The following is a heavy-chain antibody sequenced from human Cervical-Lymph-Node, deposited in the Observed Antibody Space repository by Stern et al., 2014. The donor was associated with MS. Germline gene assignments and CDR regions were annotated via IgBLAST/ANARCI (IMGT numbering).Heavy chain of an antibody. D-gene: IGHD2-15*01. J-gene: IGHJ4*02. CDR2: IYFRGST. Sequence: VQLVESGPGLVKPSQTLSLTCTVSGGSISSGDYYWSWIRQPPGKGLEWIGYIYFRGSTCYKPSLKSRVTISVDTSKNQFSLKLSSVTAADTAVYYCARTFEHCSGGSCYLAGFDYWGQGTLVTVSS. CDR1: GGSISSGDYY. V-gene: IGHV4-30-4*01. CDR3: ARTFEHCSGGSCYLAGFDY.